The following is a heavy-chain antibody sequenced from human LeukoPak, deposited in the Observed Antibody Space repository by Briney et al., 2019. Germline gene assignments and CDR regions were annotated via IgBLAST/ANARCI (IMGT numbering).Heavy chain of an antibody. CDR3: ARGDVSDAFDI. CDR2: IIPIFGTA. J-gene: IGHJ3*02. D-gene: IGHD3-16*01. CDR1: GYTFTSYD. Sequence: SVKVSCKASGYTFTSYDINWVRQAPGQGLEWMGGIIPIFGTANYAQKFQGRVTITADESSSTAYMELSSLRSEDTAVYYCARGDVSDAFDIWGQGTMVTVSS. V-gene: IGHV1-69*13.